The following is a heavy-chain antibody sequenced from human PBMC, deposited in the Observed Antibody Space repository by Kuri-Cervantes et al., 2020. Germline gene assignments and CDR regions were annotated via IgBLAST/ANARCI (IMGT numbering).Heavy chain of an antibody. CDR3: ARGLAARRYFDY. V-gene: IGHV1-8*01. CDR2: MNPNSGNT. Sequence: ASVKVSCKASGYTFTSYDINWVRQATGQGLEWMGWMNPNSGNTGYAQKFQGRVTMTRNTSISTAYMELSSLRSEDTAVYYCARGLAARRYFDYWGQGTLVTVSS. D-gene: IGHD6-6*01. J-gene: IGHJ4*02. CDR1: GYTFTSYD.